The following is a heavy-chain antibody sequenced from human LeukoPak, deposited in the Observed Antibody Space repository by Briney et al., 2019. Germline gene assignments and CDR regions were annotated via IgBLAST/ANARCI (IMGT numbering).Heavy chain of an antibody. D-gene: IGHD3-22*01. J-gene: IGHJ5*02. Sequence: GGSLRLSCAASGFTFSSYSMNWVRLAPGKGLEWVSSNSSSSSYIYYADSVKGRFTISRDNAKNSLYLQMNSLRAEDTALYYCAKGRREVVFPNWFDPWGQGTLVTVSS. CDR1: GFTFSSYS. CDR2: NSSSSSYI. CDR3: AKGRREVVFPNWFDP. V-gene: IGHV3-21*04.